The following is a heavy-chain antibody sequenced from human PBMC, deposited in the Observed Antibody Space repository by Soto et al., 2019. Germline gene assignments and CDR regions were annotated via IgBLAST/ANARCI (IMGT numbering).Heavy chain of an antibody. CDR2: ISYDGSNK. CDR1: GFTFSSYA. J-gene: IGHJ4*02. CDR3: ASLVVDY. V-gene: IGHV3-30-3*01. Sequence: PGGSLRLSCAASGFTFSSYAMHWVRQAPGKGLEWVAVISYDGSNKYYADSVKGRFTISRDNSKNTLYLQMNSLRAEDTAVYFCASLVVDYWGQGALVTVSS. D-gene: IGHD2-15*01.